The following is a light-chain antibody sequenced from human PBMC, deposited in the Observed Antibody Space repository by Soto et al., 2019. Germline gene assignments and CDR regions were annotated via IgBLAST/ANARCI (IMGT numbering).Light chain of an antibody. V-gene: IGLV2-14*03. CDR1: TSDVGRYDY. CDR2: DVS. CDR3: SSFTTSTTFV. Sequence: QSVLAQPASVSGSPGQSITISCTGTTSDVGRYDYVPWFQQHPGKAPKLIIYDVSHWPSGVSDRFSGSKSGNTASLTISGLQAEDEADYYCSSFTTSTTFVFGTGTKVTVL. J-gene: IGLJ1*01.